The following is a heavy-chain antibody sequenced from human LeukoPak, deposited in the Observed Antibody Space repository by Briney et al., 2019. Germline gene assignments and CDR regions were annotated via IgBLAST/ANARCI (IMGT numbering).Heavy chain of an antibody. Sequence: PSETLSLTCIVSGGSISSSSYYWVWIRQPPGKGLEWIGSIYYSGSTYYNPSLKSRVTISIDTSKNQLSLKLSSVTAADTAVYYCARRHNYDYVWGSYRYGGYFQHWGQGTLVTVSS. CDR2: IYYSGST. D-gene: IGHD3-16*02. CDR3: ARRHNYDYVWGSYRYGGYFQH. CDR1: GGSISSSSYY. V-gene: IGHV4-39*07. J-gene: IGHJ1*01.